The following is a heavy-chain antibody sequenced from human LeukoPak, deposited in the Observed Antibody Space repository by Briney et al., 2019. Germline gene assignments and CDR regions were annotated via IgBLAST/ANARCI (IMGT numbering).Heavy chain of an antibody. CDR2: IKEDGSET. Sequence: GGSLRLSCAASGFTFSSYAMHWVRQAPGKGLEWVASIKEDGSETYYADSVKGRFTVSRDNAKNSLFLQMNSLRVEDTAVYYCTRDSGRFRLDYWGQGVLVTVSS. V-gene: IGHV3-7*01. J-gene: IGHJ4*02. CDR1: GFTFSSYA. D-gene: IGHD6-19*01. CDR3: TRDSGRFRLDY.